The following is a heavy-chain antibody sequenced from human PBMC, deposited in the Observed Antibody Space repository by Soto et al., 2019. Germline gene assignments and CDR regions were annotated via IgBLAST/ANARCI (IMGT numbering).Heavy chain of an antibody. CDR1: GGSISSSSYY. CDR2: IYYSGST. Sequence: QLQLQESGPGLVKPSETLSLTCTVSGGSISSSSYYWGWIRQPPGKGLEWIGSIYYSGSTYYNPSLESRGTISVDTSKNQFSLKLSSVTAADTAVYYCARGSAMVTYFDYWGQGTLVTVSS. CDR3: ARGSAMVTYFDY. V-gene: IGHV4-39*01. D-gene: IGHD5-18*01. J-gene: IGHJ4*02.